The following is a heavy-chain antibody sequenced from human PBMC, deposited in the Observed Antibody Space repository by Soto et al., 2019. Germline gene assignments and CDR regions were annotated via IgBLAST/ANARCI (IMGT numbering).Heavy chain of an antibody. V-gene: IGHV1-69*13. CDR3: ARDLSSIAARSFLYAFDI. J-gene: IGHJ3*02. CDR1: GGTFSSYA. Sequence: SVKVSCKASGGTFSSYAISWVRQAPGQGLEWMGGIIPIFGTANYAQKFQGRVTITADESTSTAYMELSSLRSEDTAVYYCARDLSSIAARSFLYAFDICRQVTIFT. D-gene: IGHD6-6*01. CDR2: IIPIFGTA.